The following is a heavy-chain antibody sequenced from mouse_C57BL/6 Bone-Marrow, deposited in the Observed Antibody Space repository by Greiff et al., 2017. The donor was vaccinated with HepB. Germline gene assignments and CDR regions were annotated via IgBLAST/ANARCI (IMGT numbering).Heavy chain of an antibody. D-gene: IGHD2-3*01. CDR2: IYPRSGNT. J-gene: IGHJ1*03. CDR1: GYTFTSYG. V-gene: IGHV1-81*01. CDR3: ASDGYRDWYFDV. Sequence: VKLVESGAELARPGASVKLSCKASGYTFTSYGISWVKQRTGQGLEWIGEIYPRSGNTYYNEKFKGKATLTADKSSSTAYMELRSLTSEDSAVYFCASDGYRDWYFDVWGTGTTVTVSS.